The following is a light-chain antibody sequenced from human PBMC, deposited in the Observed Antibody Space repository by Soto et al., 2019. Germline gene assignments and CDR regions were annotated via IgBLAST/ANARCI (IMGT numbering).Light chain of an antibody. J-gene: IGKJ1*01. CDR1: QSISSN. V-gene: IGKV3-15*01. CDR3: QQYNNWPRT. CDR2: GAS. Sequence: MIQSPANLTMSTEEIATLSCRASQSISSNLAWYQQKPGQAPRLFIYGASTRATGIPARFSGSGYGTEFTLTISCLQSEDFAVYYCQQYNNWPRTFGQVAKVDIK.